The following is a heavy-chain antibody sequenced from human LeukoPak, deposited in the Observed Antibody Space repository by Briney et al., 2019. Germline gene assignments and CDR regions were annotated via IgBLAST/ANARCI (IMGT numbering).Heavy chain of an antibody. D-gene: IGHD6-13*01. J-gene: IGHJ5*02. Sequence: PGGSLRLSCAASGFTFSSYSVNWVRQAPGKGLEWVSSISSSSSYIYYADSVKGRSTISRDNAKNSLYLQMNSLRAEDTAVYYCARGGYSSSWYPPPWFDPWGQGTLVTVSS. V-gene: IGHV3-21*01. CDR1: GFTFSSYS. CDR3: ARGGYSSSWYPPPWFDP. CDR2: ISSSSSYI.